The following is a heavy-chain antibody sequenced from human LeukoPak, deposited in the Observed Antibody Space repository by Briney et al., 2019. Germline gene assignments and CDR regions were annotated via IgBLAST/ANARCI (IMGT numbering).Heavy chain of an antibody. D-gene: IGHD4-17*01. J-gene: IGHJ4*02. Sequence: GGSLTLSCAASGFTVSSNYMSWLPPAPGKGLEWVSALYSGGSKYYAVSVKGRFTISRDNSKNTLYLQMNSLRAEDTAVYYCAKVGYGVYVPYLAKRDYWGQGTLVTVSS. V-gene: IGHV3-53*01. CDR3: AKVGYGVYVPYLAKRDY. CDR2: LYSGGSK. CDR1: GFTVSSNY.